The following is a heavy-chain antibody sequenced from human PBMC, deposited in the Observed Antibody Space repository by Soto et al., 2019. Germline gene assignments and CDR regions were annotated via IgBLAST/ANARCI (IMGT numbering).Heavy chain of an antibody. CDR2: ISPGNDNT. J-gene: IGHJ3*02. D-gene: IGHD2-8*01. V-gene: IGHV1-3*01. Sequence: GASMKGSCKASGYSFTNYAMHWVRQAPGQSLEWMGWISPGNDNTKYSQKFQGRVTITIDTSASTAYMELSSLRSEDTAVYYCARANGAFDIWGQGTMVTVSS. CDR1: GYSFTNYA. CDR3: ARANGAFDI.